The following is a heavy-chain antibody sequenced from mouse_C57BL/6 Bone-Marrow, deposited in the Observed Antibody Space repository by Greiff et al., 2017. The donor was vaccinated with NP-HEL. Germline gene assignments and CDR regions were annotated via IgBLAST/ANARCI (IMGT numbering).Heavy chain of an antibody. J-gene: IGHJ2*01. CDR1: GYTFTSYW. D-gene: IGHD1-1*01. Sequence: QVQLQQPGAELVKPGASVKLPCKASGYTFTSYWMHWVKQRPGQGLEWIGMIHPNSGSTNYNEKFKSKATLTVDKSSSTAYMQLSSLTSEDSAVYYCARDYYALFDYWGQGTTLTVSS. CDR2: IHPNSGST. CDR3: ARDYYALFDY. V-gene: IGHV1-64*01.